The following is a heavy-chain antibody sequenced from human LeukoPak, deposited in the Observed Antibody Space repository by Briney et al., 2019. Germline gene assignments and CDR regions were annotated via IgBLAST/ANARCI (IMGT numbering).Heavy chain of an antibody. Sequence: PSETLSLTCTVSGGSISSYYWSWIRQPPGKGLEWIGYIYYSGSTNYNPSLKSRVTISVDTSKNQFSLKLSSVTAADTAVYYCARAVGYDSSGYGYDYWGQGTLVTVSS. CDR3: ARAVGYDSSGYGYDY. D-gene: IGHD3-22*01. CDR1: GGSISSYY. CDR2: IYYSGST. J-gene: IGHJ4*02. V-gene: IGHV4-59*12.